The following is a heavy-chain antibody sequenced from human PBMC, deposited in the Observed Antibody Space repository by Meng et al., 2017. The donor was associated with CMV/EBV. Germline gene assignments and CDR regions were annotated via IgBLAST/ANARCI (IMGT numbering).Heavy chain of an antibody. D-gene: IGHD5-18*01. V-gene: IGHV2-5*02. Sequence: QIPGKDFGRSQANPTQYLKLTCTFSGFSLSTSGVGAGWIRQPPGKALEWLALIYWDDDKRYSPSLKSRLTITKDTSKNQVVLTMTNMDPVDTATYYCAHRGSYGYHGYWGQGTLVTVSS. J-gene: IGHJ4*02. CDR1: GFSLSTSGVG. CDR2: IYWDDDK. CDR3: AHRGSYGYHGY.